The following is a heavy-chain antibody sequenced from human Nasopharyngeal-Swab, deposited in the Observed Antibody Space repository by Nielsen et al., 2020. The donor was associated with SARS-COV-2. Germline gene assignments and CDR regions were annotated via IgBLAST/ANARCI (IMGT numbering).Heavy chain of an antibody. CDR1: GFTFSSYS. CDR2: ISSSSSTI. V-gene: IGHV3-48*02. CDR3: AGSRLTIFGVVIGPFDY. J-gene: IGHJ4*02. Sequence: GGSLRLSCAASGFTFSSYSMNWVRQAPGKGLEWVSYISSSSSTIYYADSVKGRFTISRDNAKNSLYLQMNSLRDEDTAVYYCAGSRLTIFGVVIGPFDYWGQGTLVTVSS. D-gene: IGHD3-3*01.